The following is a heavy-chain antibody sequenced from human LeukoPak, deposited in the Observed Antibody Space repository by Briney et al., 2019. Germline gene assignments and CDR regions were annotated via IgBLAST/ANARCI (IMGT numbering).Heavy chain of an antibody. Sequence: GGSLRLSCAASGFTVSSNYMSWVRQAPGKGLEWVSVIYSGGSTYYADSVKGRFTISRDNSKNTLYLQMNSLRAEDTAVYYCEREVAYYYDSSGYYDYWGQGTLVTVSS. V-gene: IGHV3-66*02. J-gene: IGHJ4*02. CDR3: EREVAYYYDSSGYYDY. D-gene: IGHD3-22*01. CDR2: IYSGGST. CDR1: GFTVSSNY.